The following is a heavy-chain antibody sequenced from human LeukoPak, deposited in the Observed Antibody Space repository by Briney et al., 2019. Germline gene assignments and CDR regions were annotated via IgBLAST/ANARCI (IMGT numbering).Heavy chain of an antibody. Sequence: GGSLRLSCAASGFTFSSYAMHWVRQAPGKGLEWVAVISYDGSNKYYADSVKGRFTISRDNSKNTLYLQMNSLRAEDTAVYYCARDSTVVTTFEGFDYWGQGTLVTVSS. D-gene: IGHD4-23*01. CDR3: ARDSTVVTTFEGFDY. J-gene: IGHJ4*02. CDR2: ISYDGSNK. V-gene: IGHV3-30-3*01. CDR1: GFTFSSYA.